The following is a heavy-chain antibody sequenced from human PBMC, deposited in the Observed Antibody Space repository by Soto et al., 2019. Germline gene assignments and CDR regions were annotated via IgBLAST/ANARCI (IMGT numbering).Heavy chain of an antibody. CDR2: IYYSGST. CDR1: GGSISSYY. V-gene: IGHV4-59*01. CDR3: ARASEECRGGSCYSPHDAFDI. D-gene: IGHD2-15*01. Sequence: SETLSLTCTVSGGSISSYYWSWIRQPPGKGLEWIGYIYYSGSTNYNPSLKSRVTISVDTSKNQFSLKLSSVTAADTAVYYCARASEECRGGSCYSPHDAFDIWGQVKMVTVSS. J-gene: IGHJ3*02.